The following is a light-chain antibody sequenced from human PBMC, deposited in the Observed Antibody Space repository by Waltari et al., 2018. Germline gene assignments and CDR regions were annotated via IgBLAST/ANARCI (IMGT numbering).Light chain of an antibody. Sequence: QTVVTQEPSVTVSPGGTVPITCGSSTGPVTSDYHPNWFQRKPGQAPRALIYSTTLQHPRTPAGFSGSLLGGKAALTLSAVQPEDEAEYFCLLYYGGAVLIGGGTKLTVL. CDR3: LLYYGGAVL. J-gene: IGLJ2*01. CDR1: TGPVTSDYH. V-gene: IGLV7-43*01. CDR2: STT.